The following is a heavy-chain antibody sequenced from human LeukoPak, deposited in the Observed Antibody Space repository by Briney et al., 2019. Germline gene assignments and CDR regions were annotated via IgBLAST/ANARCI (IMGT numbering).Heavy chain of an antibody. D-gene: IGHD2/OR15-2a*01. J-gene: IGHJ4*02. V-gene: IGHV4-59*08. CDR1: GGSISSYY. CDR3: ARTNRGYFDY. CDR2: IYYSGST. Sequence: SETLSLTCTVSGGSISSYYWSWIRQPPGKGLEWIGYIYYSGSTNYNPSLKSRVTISVDTSKNQFSLKLSSVTAADTAIYYCARTNRGYFDYWGQGTLVTVSS.